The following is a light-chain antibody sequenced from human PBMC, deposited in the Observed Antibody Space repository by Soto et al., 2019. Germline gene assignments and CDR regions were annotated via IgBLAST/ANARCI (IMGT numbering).Light chain of an antibody. V-gene: IGLV2-14*01. CDR2: EVS. CDR3: GSYTSSSTFV. J-gene: IGLJ1*01. CDR1: SSDVGGYNY. Sequence: QSVLTQPASVSGSPGQSITISCTGTSSDVGGYNYVSWYQQYPGKAPKLMIYEVSNRPSGVSNRFSGSKSGNTASLTISGLQAEDEADYYCGSYTSSSTFVFRTGTKVTVL.